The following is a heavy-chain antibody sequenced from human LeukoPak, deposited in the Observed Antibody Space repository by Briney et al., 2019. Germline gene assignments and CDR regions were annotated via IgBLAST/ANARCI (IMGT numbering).Heavy chain of an antibody. Sequence: GGSLRLSCVVSGFTFSWSTMTWVRQVPGKGPEWVAKMKEDGSETQYVDSAKGRFTISRDNAKNSLYLQMNSLRVEDTAVYYCATGGAPVGRFEYWGQGALVTVSS. CDR2: MKEDGSET. D-gene: IGHD1-26*01. CDR1: GFTFSWST. V-gene: IGHV3-7*01. J-gene: IGHJ4*02. CDR3: ATGGAPVGRFEY.